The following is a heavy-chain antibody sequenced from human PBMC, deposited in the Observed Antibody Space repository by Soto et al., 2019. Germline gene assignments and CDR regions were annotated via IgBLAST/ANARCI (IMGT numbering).Heavy chain of an antibody. J-gene: IGHJ4*02. CDR2: ISGSGGST. CDR1: GFTFSNYA. D-gene: IGHD6-13*01. V-gene: IGHV3-23*01. CDR3: AKDQGSSWYEIDS. Sequence: EVQLLESGGGLVQPGGSLRLSCAASGFTFSNYAVTWVRQAPGKGLEWVSTISGSGGSTYYADSVKGRFTISRDNSKNTLYMQMNSLRAEDTAVYYCAKDQGSSWYEIDSWGKGTLVTVSS.